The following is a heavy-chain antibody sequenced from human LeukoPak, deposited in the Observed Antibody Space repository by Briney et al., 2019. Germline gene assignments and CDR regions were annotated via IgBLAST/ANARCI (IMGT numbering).Heavy chain of an antibody. Sequence: GQSLPISCKGSGYSFTSYWISWVRQMPGKGLEWMGRIDPSDSYTNYSPSFQGHVTISADKSISTAYLQWSSLKASDTAMYYCARHGVEMATFFPFDYGGRETGDTVSS. D-gene: IGHD5-24*01. CDR2: IDPSDSYT. V-gene: IGHV5-10-1*01. J-gene: IGHJ4*02. CDR1: GYSFTSYW. CDR3: ARHGVEMATFFPFDY.